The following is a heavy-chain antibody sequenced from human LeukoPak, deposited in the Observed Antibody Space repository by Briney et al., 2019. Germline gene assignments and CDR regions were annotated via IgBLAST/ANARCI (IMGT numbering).Heavy chain of an antibody. CDR3: ASPVGATTGFDY. CDR2: IYTSGST. Sequence: SETLSLTCTVSGGSISSGSYYWSWIRQPAGKGLEWIGRIYTSGSTNYNPSLKSRVTISVDTSKNQFSLKLSSVTAADTAVYYCASPVGATTGFDYWGQGTLVTVSS. V-gene: IGHV4-61*02. CDR1: GGSISSGSYY. D-gene: IGHD1-26*01. J-gene: IGHJ4*02.